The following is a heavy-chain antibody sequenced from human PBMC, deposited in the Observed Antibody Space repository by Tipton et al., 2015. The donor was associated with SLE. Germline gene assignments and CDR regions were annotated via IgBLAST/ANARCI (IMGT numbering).Heavy chain of an antibody. Sequence: TLSLTCTVSGGSISSYYWSWIRQPPGKGLEWIGYIYYSGSTNYNPSLKSRVTISVDTSKNQFSLKLSPVTAADTAVYYCARDEGRYYGFWSGYGVGWYFDLWGRGTLVTVSS. J-gene: IGHJ2*01. D-gene: IGHD3-3*01. V-gene: IGHV4-59*01. CDR1: GGSISSYY. CDR3: ARDEGRYYGFWSGYGVGWYFDL. CDR2: IYYSGST.